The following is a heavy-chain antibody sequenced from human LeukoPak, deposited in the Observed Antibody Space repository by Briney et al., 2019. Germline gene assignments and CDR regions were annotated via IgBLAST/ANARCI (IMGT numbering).Heavy chain of an antibody. D-gene: IGHD2-2*01. Sequence: SETLSLTCTVSGGSISSGSYYWSWIRQPAGKGLEWIGRIYTSGSTNYNPSLKSRVTISVDTSKNQFSLKLSSVTAADTAVYYCARVGYCSSTSCYVPWGQGTLVTVSS. CDR1: GGSISSGSYY. CDR2: IYTSGST. CDR3: ARVGYCSSTSCYVP. V-gene: IGHV4-61*02. J-gene: IGHJ4*02.